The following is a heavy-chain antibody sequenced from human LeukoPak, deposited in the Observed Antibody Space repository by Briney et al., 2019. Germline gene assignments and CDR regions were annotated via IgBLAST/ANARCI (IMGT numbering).Heavy chain of an antibody. V-gene: IGHV3-21*01. CDR2: ISSSSSYI. CDR3: ARGGRGGYCSGGSCYSGHGMDV. D-gene: IGHD2-15*01. J-gene: IGHJ6*02. Sequence: GGSLRLSCAASGFTFSSYSMNWVRQAPGKGLEWVSSISSSSSYIYYADSVKGRFTISRDNAKNSLYLQMNSLRAEDTAVYYCARGGRGGYCSGGSCYSGHGMDVWGQGTTVTVSS. CDR1: GFTFSSYS.